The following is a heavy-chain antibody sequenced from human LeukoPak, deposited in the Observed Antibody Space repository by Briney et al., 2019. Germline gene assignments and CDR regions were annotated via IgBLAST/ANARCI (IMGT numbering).Heavy chain of an antibody. D-gene: IGHD3-10*01. V-gene: IGHV3-23*01. J-gene: IGHJ4*02. CDR2: ISGSGGGT. CDR3: AKDGLLYYYGSD. CDR1: GFTFSSYA. Sequence: SGGSLRLSCAASGFTFSSYAMSWVRQAPGKGLEWVSAISGSGGGTYYADSVKGRFTISRDNSKNTLYLQMNSLRAEDTAVYYCAKDGLLYYYGSDWGQGTLVTVSS.